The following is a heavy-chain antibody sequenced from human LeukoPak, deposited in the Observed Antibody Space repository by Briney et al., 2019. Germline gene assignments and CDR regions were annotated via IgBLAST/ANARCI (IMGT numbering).Heavy chain of an antibody. CDR2: IHPGHSDT. Sequence: GESLRISCKGYGYSFTSYWIGWVRQMPGKGLEWMGIIHPGHSDTRYSPSFQGQVTVSADTSLNTAYLQWGSLKASDTAMYYCARRKISKEFDYWGQGTLVTVSS. CDR1: GYSFTSYW. D-gene: IGHD2-2*01. J-gene: IGHJ4*02. CDR3: ARRKISKEFDY. V-gene: IGHV5-51*01.